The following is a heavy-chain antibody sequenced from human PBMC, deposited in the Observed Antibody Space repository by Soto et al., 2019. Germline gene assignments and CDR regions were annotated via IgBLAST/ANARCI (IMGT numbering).Heavy chain of an antibody. CDR2: ISAYNGNT. Sequence: QVQLVQSGAEVKKPGASVKVSCKASGYTFTSYGISWVRQAPGQGLEWMGWISAYNGNTNYAQKLQGRVTMTTDTSTRTAYMELRSLRSDDTAVYYCARYTRRYYYYYGMDVWGQGTTVTVSS. CDR1: GYTFTSYG. J-gene: IGHJ6*02. V-gene: IGHV1-18*01. D-gene: IGHD1-26*01. CDR3: ARYTRRYYYYYGMDV.